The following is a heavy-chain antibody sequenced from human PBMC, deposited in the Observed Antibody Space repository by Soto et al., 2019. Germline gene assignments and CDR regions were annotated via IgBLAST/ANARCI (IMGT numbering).Heavy chain of an antibody. D-gene: IGHD6-6*01. V-gene: IGHV1-18*01. J-gene: IGHJ4*02. Sequence: QVQLVQSGAEVKKPGASVKVSCKASGYTFSNYGFSWVRQAPGQGLEWMGWISGYNGNTNYAERLQGRVTMTTDTWTSTAYMVLKSLRYDDTAVYYCAREGQLGYWGQGTPVTVSS. CDR2: ISGYNGNT. CDR1: GYTFSNYG. CDR3: AREGQLGY.